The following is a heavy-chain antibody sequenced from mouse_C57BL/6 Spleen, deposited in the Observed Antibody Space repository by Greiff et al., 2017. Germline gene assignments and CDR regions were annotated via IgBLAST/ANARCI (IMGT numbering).Heavy chain of an antibody. CDR2: ISSGGDYI. J-gene: IGHJ4*01. D-gene: IGHD2-3*01. Sequence: EVMLVESGEGLVKPGGSLKLSCAASGFTFSSYAMSWVRQTPEKRLEWVAYISSGGDYIYYADTVKGRFTSSRDNARNTLYLQMSSLKSEDTAMYYCTRDLVYDGYYVSAMDYWGQGTSVTVSS. CDR3: TRDLVYDGYYVSAMDY. V-gene: IGHV5-9-1*02. CDR1: GFTFSSYA.